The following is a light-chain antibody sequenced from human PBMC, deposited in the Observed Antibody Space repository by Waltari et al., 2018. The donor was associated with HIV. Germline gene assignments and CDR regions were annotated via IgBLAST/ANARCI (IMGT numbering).Light chain of an antibody. Sequence: DIQMTQSPSTLSPSVGDRVTITCRASQSIDSSLAWYQQKPGKAPKVLIYKTSNLESGVPSSFSGSGSGTEFTLTISTLQPDDFATYYCQQYKSYPVTFGGGTKVEIK. CDR1: QSIDSS. V-gene: IGKV1-5*03. CDR3: QQYKSYPVT. CDR2: KTS. J-gene: IGKJ4*01.